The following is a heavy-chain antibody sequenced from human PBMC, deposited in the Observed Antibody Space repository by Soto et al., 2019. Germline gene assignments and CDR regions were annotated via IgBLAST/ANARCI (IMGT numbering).Heavy chain of an antibody. CDR1: GGSISSGGYY. V-gene: IGHV4-31*01. J-gene: IGHJ5*02. CDR2: IYYSGST. Sequence: QVQLQESGPGLVKPSQTLSLTCTVCGGSISSGGYYWSWIRQHPGKGLKWIGYIYYSGSTSYNPSIKILLTKSVETSKNLYTLKLSSVAAAVTDVYYCARVGGINCFDPWGQGTLVTVSS. CDR3: ARVGGINCFDP. D-gene: IGHD6-19*01.